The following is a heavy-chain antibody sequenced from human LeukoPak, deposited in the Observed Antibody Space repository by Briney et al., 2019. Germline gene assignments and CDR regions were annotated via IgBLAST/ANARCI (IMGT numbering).Heavy chain of an antibody. D-gene: IGHD6-13*01. Sequence: PGGSLRLSCAASGFTFSNAWMSWVRQAPGKGLEWVGRIKSKTDGGTTDYAAPVKGRFSISRDDSKNTLYLQMNSLKTEDTAVYYCTTVIRGFSWVAAAGKGGNWGQGTLVTVSS. CDR1: GFTFSNAW. CDR2: IKSKTDGGTT. J-gene: IGHJ4*02. V-gene: IGHV3-15*01. CDR3: TTVIRGFSWVAAAGKGGN.